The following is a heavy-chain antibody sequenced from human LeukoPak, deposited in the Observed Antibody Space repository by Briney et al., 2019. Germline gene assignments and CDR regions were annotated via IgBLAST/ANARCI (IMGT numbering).Heavy chain of an antibody. Sequence: SETLSLTCAVSGDSISSSNWWTWVRQPPGKGLEWIGEIYHSGNTNYNPSLKSRATMSVDKSKNQFSLNLNSVTAADTAVYYCARGRPKYDFWSGYYTGIGHYGMDVWGQGTTVTVSS. J-gene: IGHJ6*02. D-gene: IGHD3-3*01. CDR3: ARGRPKYDFWSGYYTGIGHYGMDV. V-gene: IGHV4-4*02. CDR1: GDSISSSNW. CDR2: IYHSGNT.